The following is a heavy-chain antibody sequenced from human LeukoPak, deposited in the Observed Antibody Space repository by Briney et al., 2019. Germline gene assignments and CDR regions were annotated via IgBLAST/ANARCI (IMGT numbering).Heavy chain of an antibody. Sequence: PSETLSLTCTVSGGSINSYYWSWIRLPPGRGLEWIGDIYYSGSTIYNPSPKSRVTISVDTSKNQFSLNLRSVTAADTAVYYCARIDYATFDCWGPGTLVTVSS. CDR1: GGSINSYY. V-gene: IGHV4-59*01. D-gene: IGHD3-16*01. CDR2: IYYSGST. J-gene: IGHJ4*02. CDR3: ARIDYATFDC.